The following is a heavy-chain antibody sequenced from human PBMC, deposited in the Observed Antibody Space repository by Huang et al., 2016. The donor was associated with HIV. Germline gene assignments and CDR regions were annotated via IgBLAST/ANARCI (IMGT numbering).Heavy chain of an antibody. CDR1: GFTFSSYW. V-gene: IGHV3-74*01. J-gene: IGHJ4*02. D-gene: IGHD3-10*01. CDR3: ARGSRQGKYYYGSGTAY. CDR2: IKRDGSST. Sequence: EVQLVESGGGLVQPGGSLRLSCAASGFTFSSYWMHWVRQVPGKGLGWVSHIKRDGSSTSYADSVKGRFTISRDNAKNTLYLQRNSLRAEDTAVYYCARGSRQGKYYYGSGTAYWGQGTLVIVSS.